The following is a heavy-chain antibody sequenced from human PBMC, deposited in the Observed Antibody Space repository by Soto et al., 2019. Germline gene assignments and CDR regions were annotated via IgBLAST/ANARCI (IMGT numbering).Heavy chain of an antibody. Sequence: QVQLVESGGGVVQPGRSLRLSCAASGFIFSSYAMHWVRQAPGKGLEWVAVITSDGSNRYYADSVGGRFTISRDNSEHTVYLHMSSLTGDDTAVFYCAKAPWNLAHTHDFDFWGQGNVVSVSS. CDR3: AKAPWNLAHTHDFDF. J-gene: IGHJ4*02. V-gene: IGHV3-30-3*01. D-gene: IGHD1-1*01. CDR2: ITSDGSNR. CDR1: GFIFSSYA.